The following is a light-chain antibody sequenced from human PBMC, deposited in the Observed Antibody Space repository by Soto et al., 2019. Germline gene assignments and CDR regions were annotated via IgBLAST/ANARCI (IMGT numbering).Light chain of an antibody. V-gene: IGKV1-5*03. CDR2: KAS. CDR3: QQYNNWWT. Sequence: DIQMTPSPSTLSASVGDRVTITCRANQSISNWLAWYQKKPGKVPKLLIYKASNLDYGVPSRFSGSGSGTEFTLTISSLQSEDFAVYYCQQYNNWWTFGQGTKVDIK. J-gene: IGKJ1*01. CDR1: QSISNW.